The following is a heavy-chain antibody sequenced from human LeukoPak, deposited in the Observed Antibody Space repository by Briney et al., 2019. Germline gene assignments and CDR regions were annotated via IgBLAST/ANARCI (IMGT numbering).Heavy chain of an antibody. J-gene: IGHJ4*02. V-gene: IGHV1-69*04. CDR2: IIPILGIA. D-gene: IGHD1-26*01. CDR1: GGTFSSYT. Sequence: SVKVSCKASGGTFSSYTISWVRQAPGQGLEWMGRIIPILGIANYAQKFQGRVTITADKSTSTAYMELSSLRSEDTAVYYCARDNEGATGDFDYWGQGTLVTVSS. CDR3: ARDNEGATGDFDY.